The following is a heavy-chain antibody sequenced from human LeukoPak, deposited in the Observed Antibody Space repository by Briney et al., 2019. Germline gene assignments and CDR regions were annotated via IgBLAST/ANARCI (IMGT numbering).Heavy chain of an antibody. CDR2: IYYSGST. Sequence: SETLSLTCTVSGGSISSSSYYWGWIRQPPGKGLEWIGSIYYSGSTYYNPSLKSRVTISVDTSKNQFSLKLSSVTAADTAVYYCGIITVTRSVDYWGQGTLVTVSS. V-gene: IGHV4-39*01. CDR3: GIITVTRSVDY. D-gene: IGHD4-17*01. J-gene: IGHJ4*02. CDR1: GGSISSSSYY.